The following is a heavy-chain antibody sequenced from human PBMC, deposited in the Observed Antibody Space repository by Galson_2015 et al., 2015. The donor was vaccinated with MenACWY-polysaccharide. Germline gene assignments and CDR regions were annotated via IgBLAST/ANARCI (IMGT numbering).Heavy chain of an antibody. J-gene: IGHJ4*02. CDR1: GFAFYSYG. CDR3: ARDYITYCGGDCPFGY. Sequence: SVRVSCAASGFAFYSYGLHWVRQAPGKGLEWVALISSDGDNKSHAASMRGRFTISRDNARNTLYLQMNSLTPDDTAVYFCARDYITYCGGDCPFGYWGQGTLVIVSS. D-gene: IGHD2-21*02. CDR2: ISSDGDNK. V-gene: IGHV3-30*03.